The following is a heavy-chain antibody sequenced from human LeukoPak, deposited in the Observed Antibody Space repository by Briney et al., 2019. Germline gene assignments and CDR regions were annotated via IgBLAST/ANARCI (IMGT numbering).Heavy chain of an antibody. V-gene: IGHV3-30*18. D-gene: IGHD2-2*01. J-gene: IGHJ5*02. CDR2: ISYDGSNK. CDR3: AKSSSPSSFDP. Sequence: SGGPLRLSCAASGFTFSRYGMHWVRQAPGKGLEWVAVISYDGSNKYYADSVKGRFTISRDNSKKTLFLQMNSLRAEDTAVYYCAKSSSPSSFDPWGQGTLVTVSS. CDR1: GFTFSRYG.